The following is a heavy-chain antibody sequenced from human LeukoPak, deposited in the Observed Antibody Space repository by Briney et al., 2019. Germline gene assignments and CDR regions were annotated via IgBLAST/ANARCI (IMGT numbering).Heavy chain of an antibody. CDR3: ARDSHVGATSYYGMDV. J-gene: IGHJ6*02. Sequence: ASVKVSCKASGYTFTTYGISWVRQAPGQGLQWMGWISAYNGNTNYAQKLQDRVTITRDTSASTAYMELSSLRSEDTAVYYCARDSHVGATSYYGMDVWGQGTTVTVSS. D-gene: IGHD1-26*01. V-gene: IGHV1-18*01. CDR1: GYTFTTYG. CDR2: ISAYNGNT.